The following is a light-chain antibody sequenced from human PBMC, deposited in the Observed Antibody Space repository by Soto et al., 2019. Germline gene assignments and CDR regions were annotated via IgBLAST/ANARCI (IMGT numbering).Light chain of an antibody. V-gene: IGKV3-11*01. Sequence: VLTQSRGTLSLSPGERATLSCRASQSVSSYLAWYQQKPGQAPRLLIYDASNRATGIPARFSGSGSGTDFTLTISSLEPEDFAVYYCQQRSNWLTFGGGTKVDI. CDR1: QSVSSY. CDR2: DAS. CDR3: QQRSNWLT. J-gene: IGKJ4*01.